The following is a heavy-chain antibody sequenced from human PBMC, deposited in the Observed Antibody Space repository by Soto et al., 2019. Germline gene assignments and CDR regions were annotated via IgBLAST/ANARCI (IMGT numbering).Heavy chain of an antibody. D-gene: IGHD5-12*01. CDR2: ISYDGSNK. J-gene: IGHJ4*02. CDR1: GFTFSSYG. Sequence: QVQLVESGGGVVQPGRSLRLSCAASGFTFSSYGMHWVRQAPGKGLEWVAVISYDGSNKYYADSVKGRFTISRDNSKNTLYLQMNSLRAEDTAVYYCAKQGGFRYIVATIGDYWGQGTLVTVSS. CDR3: AKQGGFRYIVATIGDY. V-gene: IGHV3-30*18.